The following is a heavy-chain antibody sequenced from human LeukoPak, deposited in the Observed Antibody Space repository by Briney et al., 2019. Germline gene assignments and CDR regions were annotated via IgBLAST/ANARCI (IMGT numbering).Heavy chain of an antibody. CDR1: GGSISSGGYS. D-gene: IGHD5-24*01. Sequence: PSQTLSLTCAVSGGSISSGGYSWSWIRQPPGNGLEWIGYIHHSGSTYYNPSLKSRVTISVDRSKNQFSLKLSSVTAADTAVYYCARVVRTEGLQAFDPWGQGTLVTVSS. CDR2: IHHSGST. J-gene: IGHJ5*02. V-gene: IGHV4-30-2*01. CDR3: ARVVRTEGLQAFDP.